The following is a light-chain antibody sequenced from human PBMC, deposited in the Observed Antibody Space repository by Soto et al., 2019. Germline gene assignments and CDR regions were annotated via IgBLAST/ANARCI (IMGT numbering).Light chain of an antibody. Sequence: QTVLTQSPSASASLGASVKLTCTLSSGHSSYAIAWHQQQSEKGPRYLMKLNSDGSHSKGDGIPDRFSGSSSGAERYLTISSLQSEDEADYYGQTWGTGIHVVFGGGTQLTVL. CDR2: LNSDGSH. V-gene: IGLV4-69*01. CDR1: SGHSSYA. CDR3: QTWGTGIHVV. J-gene: IGLJ2*01.